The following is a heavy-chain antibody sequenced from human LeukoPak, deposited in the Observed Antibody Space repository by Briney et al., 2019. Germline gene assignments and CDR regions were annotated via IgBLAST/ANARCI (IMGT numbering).Heavy chain of an antibody. J-gene: IGHJ4*02. V-gene: IGHV3-7*01. CDR1: GVTFSNYW. D-gene: IGHD6-13*01. Sequence: GGSLRLSCTASGVTFSNYWMSWVRRAPGKGLEWVANIKEDGGEKNYVDSVRGRFTITRNNSRNSLYLQMNSLRGEDTAVYYCATERRGSSTYDGKEAFDFWGQGTLVTVSS. CDR2: IKEDGGEK. CDR3: ATERRGSSTYDGKEAFDF.